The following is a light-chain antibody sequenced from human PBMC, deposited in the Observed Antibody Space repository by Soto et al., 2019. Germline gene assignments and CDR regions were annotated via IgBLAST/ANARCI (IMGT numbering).Light chain of an antibody. CDR3: QQYNSYPYT. Sequence: STLSASVGDRVTITCRASQSLIAWLAWYQQKPGKAPKLLIYYASSLESGVPSRFRGSGSGTEYTLTIRSLQPDDFATYYCQQYNSYPYTFGQGTKVDIK. CDR2: YAS. J-gene: IGKJ2*01. V-gene: IGKV1-5*01. CDR1: QSLIAW.